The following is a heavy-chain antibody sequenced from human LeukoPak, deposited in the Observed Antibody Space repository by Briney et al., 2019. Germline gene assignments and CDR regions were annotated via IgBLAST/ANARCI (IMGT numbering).Heavy chain of an antibody. V-gene: IGHV3-23*01. CDR2: ISGGGGST. CDR1: GFTFSRYA. D-gene: IGHD3-22*01. CDR3: AKDRAYYYDSSGYYYFDF. Sequence: AGGSLRLSCAASGFTFSRYAMSWVRQAPGKGPEWVSAISGGGGSTYNADSVKGRFTISRDNSKNTLYLQMNSLRAEDTAVYYCAKDRAYYYDSSGYYYFDFWGQGTLVTVSS. J-gene: IGHJ4*02.